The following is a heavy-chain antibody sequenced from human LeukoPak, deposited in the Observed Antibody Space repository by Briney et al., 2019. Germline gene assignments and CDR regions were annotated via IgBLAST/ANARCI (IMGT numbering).Heavy chain of an antibody. J-gene: IGHJ4*02. CDR1: GLTFSNYG. D-gene: IGHD2-2*03. CDR3: ASGSGH. CDR2: ISSSGSAK. Sequence: PGGSLRLSCAASGLTFSNYGLNWVRQAPGKGLEWVSHISSSGSAKYYADSVKGRFTISRDNAKNSLYLQMNSLRDEDTAVFYCASGSGHWGQGTLVTVSS. V-gene: IGHV3-48*02.